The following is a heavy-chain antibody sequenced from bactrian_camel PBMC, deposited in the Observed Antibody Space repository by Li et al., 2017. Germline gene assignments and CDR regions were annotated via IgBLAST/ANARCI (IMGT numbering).Heavy chain of an antibody. Sequence: HVQLVESGGGSVQAGGSLTLSCAASRDTDATYCMAWFRQVLQNEREAVAAVHSSGHTTFLADSVKDRFTISQDDAKNTLYLRMLDLKPEDTAMYYCAADFGPYCSGSYLARRANFEGQGTQVTVS. D-gene: IGHD2*01. CDR1: RDTDATYC. V-gene: IGHV3-3*01. CDR2: VHSSGHTT. J-gene: IGHJ4*01.